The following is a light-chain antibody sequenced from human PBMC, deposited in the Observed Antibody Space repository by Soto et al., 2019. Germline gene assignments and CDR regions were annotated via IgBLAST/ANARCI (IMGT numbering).Light chain of an antibody. J-gene: IGKJ3*01. CDR1: QSIARRC. CDR3: QRCALTSFT. CDR2: GAT. Sequence: EIVLTQSPGTLSLSPGERATLSCRARQSIARRCIAWYQQKPGQAPRLLINGATNRASGIPDKFSGSESGTDFVLAINRLEPEDVAVYSCQRCALTSFTYGPGTKVDIK. V-gene: IGKV3-20*01.